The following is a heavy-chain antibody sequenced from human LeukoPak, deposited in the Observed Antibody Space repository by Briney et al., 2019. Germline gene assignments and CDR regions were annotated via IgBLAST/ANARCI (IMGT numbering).Heavy chain of an antibody. V-gene: IGHV3-23*01. CDR3: AKRYYDFPLDY. D-gene: IGHD3-3*01. CDR2: ISANGGET. CDR1: GFTVSNNY. J-gene: IGHJ4*02. Sequence: PGGSLRLSCAASGFTVSNNYMSWVRQAPGKGLEWVSSISANGGETHYADSVKGRFTISRDNSKNTLYLQIDNPRVEDTAVYYCAKRYYDFPLDYWGQGTLVTVSS.